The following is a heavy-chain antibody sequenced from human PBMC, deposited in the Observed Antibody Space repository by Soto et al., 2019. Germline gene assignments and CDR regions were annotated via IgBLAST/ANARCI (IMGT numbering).Heavy chain of an antibody. V-gene: IGHV1-69*06. D-gene: IGHD3-22*01. Sequence: ASVKVSCKASGGTFSSYAISWVRQAPGQGLEWMGGIIPIFGTANYAQKFQGRVTIIADKSTSTAYMELSSLRSEDTAVYYCARARLATMIVLPPDAFDIWGQGTMVTVSS. J-gene: IGHJ3*02. CDR2: IIPIFGTA. CDR3: ARARLATMIVLPPDAFDI. CDR1: GGTFSSYA.